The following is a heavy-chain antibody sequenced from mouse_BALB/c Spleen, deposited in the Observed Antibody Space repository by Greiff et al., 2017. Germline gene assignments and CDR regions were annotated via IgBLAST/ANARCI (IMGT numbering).Heavy chain of an antibody. V-gene: IGHV5-6-5*01. Sequence: EVQVVESGGGLVKPGGSLKLSCAASGFTFSSYAMSWVRQTPEKRLEWVASISSCGSTYYPDSVKGRFTISRDNARNILYLQMSSLRSEDTAMYYCARGRSTMITPGGYFDYWGQGTTLTVSS. CDR1: GFTFSSYA. CDR2: ISSCGST. CDR3: ARGRSTMITPGGYFDY. J-gene: IGHJ2*01. D-gene: IGHD2-4*01.